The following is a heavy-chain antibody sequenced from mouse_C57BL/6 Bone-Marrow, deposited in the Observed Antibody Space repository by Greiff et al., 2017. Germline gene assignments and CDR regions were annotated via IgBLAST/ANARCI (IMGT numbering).Heavy chain of an antibody. Sequence: VHLVESGGGLVQSGRSLRLSCATSGFTFSDFYMEWVRQAPGKGLEWIAASRNKANDYTTEYSASVKGRFIVSRDTSQSILYLQMNALRAENTAIYYCARDDGYEGFAYWGPGTLVTVSA. CDR3: ARDDGYEGFAY. CDR2: SRNKANDYTT. J-gene: IGHJ3*01. V-gene: IGHV7-1*01. CDR1: GFTFSDFY. D-gene: IGHD2-2*01.